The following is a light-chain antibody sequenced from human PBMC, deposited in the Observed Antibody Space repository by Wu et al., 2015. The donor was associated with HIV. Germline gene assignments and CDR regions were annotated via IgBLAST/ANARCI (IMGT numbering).Light chain of an antibody. Sequence: DMEMTQSPSSLSASVGDTVTITCRTSETIRIFLNWYQQKPGKAPKLLIHSASRLQSGVPSRFSGSGSGTHFTLTINSLQPEDFATYHCQQYDSYWTFGQGTKVEIK. CDR1: ETIRIF. J-gene: IGKJ1*01. V-gene: IGKV1-39*01. CDR2: SAS. CDR3: QQYDSYWT.